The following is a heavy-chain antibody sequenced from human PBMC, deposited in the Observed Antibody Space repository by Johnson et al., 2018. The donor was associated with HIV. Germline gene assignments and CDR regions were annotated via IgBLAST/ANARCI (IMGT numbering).Heavy chain of an antibody. V-gene: IGHV3-15*01. D-gene: IGHD3-16*02. CDR2: IKSKTDGGTT. J-gene: IGHJ3*01. CDR3: ARGGLGYQNIHDPFDV. CDR1: GFTFTNAW. Sequence: VQLVESGGGLVKPGGSLRLSCAASGFTFTNAWMSWVRQAPGQGLEWVGRIKSKTDGGTTDYAAPVKGRFTISRDDSKNTLYLQMNSLKTEDTAKYYCARGGLGYQNIHDPFDVWGQGTMVTVSS.